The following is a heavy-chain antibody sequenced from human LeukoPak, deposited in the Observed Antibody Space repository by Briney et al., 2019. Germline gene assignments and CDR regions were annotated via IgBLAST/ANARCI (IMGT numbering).Heavy chain of an antibody. J-gene: IGHJ4*02. CDR3: ARDCHSSSFDY. Sequence: PGWSLRLSCAASRFTLNNYAMNWVRQAPGKGLEGVSCISSSSSYIYYADPVKGRFTTSSDNAKNSVYMQMNSLRAEDTAVYYCARDCHSSSFDYWGQGTLVTVSS. CDR2: ISSSSSYI. D-gene: IGHD6-6*01. V-gene: IGHV3-21*01. CDR1: RFTLNNYA.